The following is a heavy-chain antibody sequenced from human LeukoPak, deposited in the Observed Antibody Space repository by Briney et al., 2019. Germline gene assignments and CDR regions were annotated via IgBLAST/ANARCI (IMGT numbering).Heavy chain of an antibody. CDR3: ARDYRDESRWFDP. D-gene: IGHD1-26*01. CDR1: SFTFNDYY. CDR2: ISSSSSYT. V-gene: IGHV3-11*05. Sequence: TGGSLRLSCAASSFTFNDYYMSWIRQAPGKGLEWVSYISSSSSYTNYADSVKGRFTISRDNAKNSLYLQMNSLRAEDTAVYYCARDYRDESRWFDPWGQGTLVTVSS. J-gene: IGHJ5*02.